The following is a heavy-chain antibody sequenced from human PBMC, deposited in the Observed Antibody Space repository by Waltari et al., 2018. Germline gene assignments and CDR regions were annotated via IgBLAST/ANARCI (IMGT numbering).Heavy chain of an antibody. CDR3: ARGPLGAAHWFDS. CDR1: GYTFNAYA. CDR2: ISAYNGDT. V-gene: IGHV1-18*01. Sequence: QVQLVQSGAEVKQPGASVKVSCKASGYTFNAYALSWVRQAPGQGLEWMGWISAYNGDTNYGQKFQGRLTLTADTSRDTAYMELPSLHYDDTAVYYCARGPLGAAHWFDSWGQGTLVTVSS. D-gene: IGHD1-26*01. J-gene: IGHJ5*01.